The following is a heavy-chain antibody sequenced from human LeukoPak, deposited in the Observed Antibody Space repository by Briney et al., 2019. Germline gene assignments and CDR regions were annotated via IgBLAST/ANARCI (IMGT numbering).Heavy chain of an antibody. CDR1: GGSISSSNW. CDR3: ASWSSSWPGWFDP. D-gene: IGHD6-13*01. J-gene: IGHJ5*02. V-gene: IGHV4-4*02. Sequence: SGTLSLTCAVSGGSISSSNWWSWVRQPPGKGLEWIGEIYHSGSTNYNPSLKSRVTISVDKSKNQFSLKLSSVTAADTAVYYCASWSSSWPGWFDPWGQGTLVTVSS. CDR2: IYHSGST.